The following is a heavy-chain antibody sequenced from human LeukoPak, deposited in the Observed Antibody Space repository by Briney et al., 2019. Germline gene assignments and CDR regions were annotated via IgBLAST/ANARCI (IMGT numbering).Heavy chain of an antibody. CDR2: ISAYNGNT. D-gene: IGHD6-6*01. V-gene: IGHV1-18*01. CDR1: GYTFTSYG. CDR3: ARVVAARTATTYYYYYYMDV. J-gene: IGHJ6*03. Sequence: ASVKVSCKASGYTFTSYGISWVRQAPGRGLEWMGWISAYNGNTNYAQKLQGRVTMTTDTSTSTAYMELRSLRSDDTAVYYCARVVAARTATTYYYYYYMDVWGKGTTVTVSS.